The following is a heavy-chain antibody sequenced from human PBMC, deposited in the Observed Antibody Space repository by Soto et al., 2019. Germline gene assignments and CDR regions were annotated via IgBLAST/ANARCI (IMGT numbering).Heavy chain of an antibody. D-gene: IGHD3-10*01. V-gene: IGHV4-59*01. CDR1: GGSISSYY. CDR3: ARVNSDTMVRGVNPVPYYYYYMDV. CDR2: IYYSGST. Sequence: SETLSLTCTVSGGSISSYYWSWIRQPPGKGLEWIGYIYYSGSTNYNPSLKSRVTISVDTSKNQFSLKLSSVTAADTAVYYCARVNSDTMVRGVNPVPYYYYYMDVWGKGTTVTVSS. J-gene: IGHJ6*03.